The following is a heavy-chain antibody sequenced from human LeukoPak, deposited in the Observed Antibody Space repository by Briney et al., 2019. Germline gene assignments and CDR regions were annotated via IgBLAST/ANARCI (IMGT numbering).Heavy chain of an antibody. Sequence: GGSLRLSCAASGFTFSSYGMSWVRQAPGKGLEWVSAISGSGGSTYYADSVKGRFTISRDNSKNTLYLQMNSLRAEDTAVYYCAKGFYCSSSTCLDYWGQGTLVTVSS. D-gene: IGHD2-2*01. CDR1: GFTFSSYG. J-gene: IGHJ4*02. V-gene: IGHV3-23*01. CDR2: ISGSGGST. CDR3: AKGFYCSSSTCLDY.